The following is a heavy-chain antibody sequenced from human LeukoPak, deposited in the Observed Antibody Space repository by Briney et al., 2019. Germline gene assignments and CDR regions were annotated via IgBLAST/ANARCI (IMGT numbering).Heavy chain of an antibody. D-gene: IGHD2-2*01. CDR1: GFTFSSYG. V-gene: IGHV3-33*01. J-gene: IGHJ4*02. CDR3: AREAASYYSDY. Sequence: GGSLRLSCAASGFTFSSYGMHWVRQAPGKGLEWVAVIWYDGSNKYYSDSVKGRFTISRDNSKNTLYLQMNSLRAEDTAVYYCAREAASYYSDYWGQGTLVTVSS. CDR2: IWYDGSNK.